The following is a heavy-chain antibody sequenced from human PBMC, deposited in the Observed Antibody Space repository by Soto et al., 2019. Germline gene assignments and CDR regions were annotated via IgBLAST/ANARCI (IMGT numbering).Heavy chain of an antibody. V-gene: IGHV4-61*05. D-gene: IGHD3-10*01. CDR1: GGSSSSTSYY. CDR3: ASGGHGSGSYFYYYYGMDV. Sequence: SLTCTVSGGSSSSTSYYWGWIRQPPGKGLEWIGYIYYSGSTNYNPSLKSRVTISVDTSKNQFSLKLSSVTAADTAVYYCASGGHGSGSYFYYYYGMDVWGQGTTVTVSS. J-gene: IGHJ6*02. CDR2: IYYSGST.